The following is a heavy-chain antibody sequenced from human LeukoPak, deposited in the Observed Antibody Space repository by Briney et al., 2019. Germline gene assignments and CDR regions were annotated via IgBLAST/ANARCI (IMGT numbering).Heavy chain of an antibody. Sequence: ASVKVSCKASGYTFISYNINWLRQATGQGLEWMGWVNPRSGDAGYLQKFQGRLTITRDSSIDTAYMDLSGLSSEDTAVYYCARGVPLGYCTYGVCYPPYYFDYWGQGTLVAASS. CDR2: VNPRSGDA. CDR1: GYTFISYN. J-gene: IGHJ4*02. CDR3: ARGVPLGYCTYGVCYPPYYFDY. V-gene: IGHV1-8*03. D-gene: IGHD2-8*01.